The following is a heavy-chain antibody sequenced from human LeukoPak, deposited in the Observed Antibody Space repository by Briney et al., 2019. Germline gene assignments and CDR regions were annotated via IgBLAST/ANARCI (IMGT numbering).Heavy chain of an antibody. Sequence: SETLSLTCSVSGGSIRSTHFYWGWIRQAPGKGLEWMGSIYYSGSISDNPSLKSRVTLSVDTSKNQFSLNLTSVTAADTALYFCARSRAFGIYYFDFWGQGTPVTVSS. CDR2: IYYSGSI. J-gene: IGHJ4*02. CDR3: ARSRAFGIYYFDF. CDR1: GGSIRSTHFY. V-gene: IGHV4-39*01. D-gene: IGHD3-3*01.